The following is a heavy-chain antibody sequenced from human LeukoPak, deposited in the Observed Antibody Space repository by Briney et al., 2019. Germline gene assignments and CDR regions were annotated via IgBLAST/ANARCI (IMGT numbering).Heavy chain of an antibody. D-gene: IGHD3-3*01. Sequence: SETLSLTCTVSGGSISGSSYYWGWIRQPPGKGLEWIGSIYYSGSTYYNPSLKSRVTISVDTSKNQFSLKLSSVTAADTAVYYCARHLYKWATIFGVVITTTYYFDYWGQGTLVTVSS. J-gene: IGHJ4*02. CDR3: ARHLYKWATIFGVVITTTYYFDY. CDR2: IYYSGST. V-gene: IGHV4-39*01. CDR1: GGSISGSSYY.